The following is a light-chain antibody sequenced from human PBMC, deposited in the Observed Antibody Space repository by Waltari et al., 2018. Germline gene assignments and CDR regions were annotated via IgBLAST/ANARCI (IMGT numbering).Light chain of an antibody. CDR2: DVF. CDR3: QQRKYWPPLT. J-gene: IGKJ4*01. CDR1: RTVGTY. V-gene: IGKV3-11*01. Sequence: DIVLTQSPATLCLSPGETATLSCRASRTVGTYLAWYQHKPGQPPRLLIYDVFNRATGIPARFIGSGSGTDFTLTISSLEPEDSAVYFCQQRKYWPPLTFGGGTKVMIK.